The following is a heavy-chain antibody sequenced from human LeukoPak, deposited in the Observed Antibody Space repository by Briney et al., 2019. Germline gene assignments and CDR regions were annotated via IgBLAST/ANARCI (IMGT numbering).Heavy chain of an antibody. CDR3: ARDMASHGAFDI. D-gene: IGHD3-10*01. V-gene: IGHV3-11*01. CDR1: GFTFSDYY. Sequence: GGSLRLSCAASGFTFSDYYMSWIRQAPGKGLEWVSYISSSGSTIYYADSVKGRFTISRNNAKNSLYLQMNSLRAGDTAVYYCARDMASHGAFDIWGQGTMVTVSS. CDR2: ISSSGSTI. J-gene: IGHJ3*02.